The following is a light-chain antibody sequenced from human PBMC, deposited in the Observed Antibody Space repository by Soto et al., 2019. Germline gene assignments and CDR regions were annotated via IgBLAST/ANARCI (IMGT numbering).Light chain of an antibody. J-gene: IGLJ1*01. V-gene: IGLV2-23*01. Sequence: QSVLTQPASVSGSPGQSITISCTGTSSDVGSYNFVSWYQQYPGKVPKLMICEGTKRPSGVSNRFSGSRSGNTASLTISGLQAEDEADYYCFSYAGSTYVFGTGTKVTVL. CDR1: SSDVGSYNF. CDR3: FSYAGSTYV. CDR2: EGT.